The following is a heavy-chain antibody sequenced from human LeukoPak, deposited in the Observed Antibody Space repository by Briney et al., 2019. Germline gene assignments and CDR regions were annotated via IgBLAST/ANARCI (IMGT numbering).Heavy chain of an antibody. D-gene: IGHD2-2*01. CDR2: MNPSSGDT. V-gene: IGHV1-2*02. Sequence: ASVKVSCKASVYTFTNFYIHWVRQAPGRGLEWMGWMNPSSGDTSYAREFQDRVTMTRDTSLSTAYMELSRLRSDDTAVYFCARRPINCIITNCYVDYWGQGTLVTVSS. CDR3: ARRPINCIITNCYVDY. J-gene: IGHJ4*02. CDR1: VYTFTNFY.